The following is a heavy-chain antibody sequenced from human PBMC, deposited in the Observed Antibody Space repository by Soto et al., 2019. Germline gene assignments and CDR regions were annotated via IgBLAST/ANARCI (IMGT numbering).Heavy chain of an antibody. V-gene: IGHV3-7*01. J-gene: IGHJ4*02. Sequence: EVQLVESGGGLVQPGGSLRLSCAASGFNFYDYYMSWVRQAPGKGLEWVANINEDGSDKRYVDSVKGRFTISRDNAKNSLYLQMSSLRTVDTGVYYCARVASGSYDYWGQGNQVTVSS. D-gene: IGHD1-1*01. CDR2: INEDGSDK. CDR3: ARVASGSYDY. CDR1: GFNFYDYY.